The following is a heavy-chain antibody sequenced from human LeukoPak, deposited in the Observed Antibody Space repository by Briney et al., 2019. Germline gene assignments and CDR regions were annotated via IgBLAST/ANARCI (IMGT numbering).Heavy chain of an antibody. CDR1: GGSISSSSYY. J-gene: IGHJ3*02. D-gene: IGHD3-22*01. CDR2: IYTSGGT. CDR3: ARIYYDSSGHDAFDI. Sequence: SETLSLTCIVSGGSISSSSYYWGWIRQPPGKGLEWIGSIYTSGGTNYNPSLKSRVTMSVDTSKNQFSLKLSSVTAADTAVYYCARIYYDSSGHDAFDIWGQGTMVTVSS. V-gene: IGHV4-39*07.